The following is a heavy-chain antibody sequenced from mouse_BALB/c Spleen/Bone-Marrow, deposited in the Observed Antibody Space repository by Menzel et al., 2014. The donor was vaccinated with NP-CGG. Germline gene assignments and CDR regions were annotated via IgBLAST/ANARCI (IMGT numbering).Heavy chain of an antibody. CDR2: IWAGGST. J-gene: IGHJ3*01. Sequence: VQLQESGPGLVSPSQSLSITCTVSGFSLTSYGVHWVRQPPGKGLEWLGVIWAGGSTNYNSALMSGLSISKDNSKSQVFLKMNSLQTDDTAMYYCARALDSSGYGFAYWGQGTLVTVSA. D-gene: IGHD3-2*01. CDR1: GFSLTSYG. V-gene: IGHV2-9*02. CDR3: ARALDSSGYGFAY.